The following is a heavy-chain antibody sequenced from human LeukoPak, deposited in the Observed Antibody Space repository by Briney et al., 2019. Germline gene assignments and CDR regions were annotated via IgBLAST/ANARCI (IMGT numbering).Heavy chain of an antibody. J-gene: IGHJ4*02. D-gene: IGHD3-22*01. CDR3: ARRRYYDSSGYNPTYYFDY. CDR2: IYYPVDT. V-gene: IGHV4-59*01. Sequence: SETLSLTCTVSGDSFIGSYWSWIRQAPGKGLEWIGYIYYPVDTNYNPSLQSRVTMSADISKKQFSRRLTSVTAADTAVYYCARRRYYDSSGYNPTYYFDYWGQGILVTVSS. CDR1: GDSFIGSY.